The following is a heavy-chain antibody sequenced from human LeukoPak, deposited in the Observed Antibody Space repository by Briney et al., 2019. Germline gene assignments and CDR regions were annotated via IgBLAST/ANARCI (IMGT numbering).Heavy chain of an antibody. D-gene: IGHD3-3*01. CDR1: NGPINTYQ. J-gene: IGHJ4*02. CDR2: INPSRNT. Sequence: SETLSLTCTVSNGPINTYQWSWIRQPPGKGLEWIGQINPSRNTNYNPSLKSPVTISVDTSKKQFSLKLSSVTAADTAVYYCARRYDFWSGYPPPLDYWGQGTLVTVSS. V-gene: IGHV4-34*01. CDR3: ARRYDFWSGYPPPLDY.